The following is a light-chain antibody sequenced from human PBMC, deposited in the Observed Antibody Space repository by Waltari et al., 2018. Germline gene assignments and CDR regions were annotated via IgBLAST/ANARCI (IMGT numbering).Light chain of an antibody. CDR3: QQYDISPLT. Sequence: DSVLTQYSGTLSLSTGERANLSCIAIKTVRTTYLAWNQQKPGQAPTLRIYGASSRATRIPDRFSGSGCGTDFSLTISSLEPEEFAVYYCQQYDISPLTFGGGTKVEIK. CDR1: KTVRTTY. J-gene: IGKJ4*01. V-gene: IGKV3-20*01. CDR2: GAS.